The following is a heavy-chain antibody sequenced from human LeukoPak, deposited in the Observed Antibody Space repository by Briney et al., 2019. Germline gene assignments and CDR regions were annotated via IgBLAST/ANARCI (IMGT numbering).Heavy chain of an antibody. CDR1: GGSFSGHY. J-gene: IGHJ4*02. CDR2: INHSGST. CDR3: ARVLDGYKADY. D-gene: IGHD5-24*01. Sequence: PSETLSLTCAVYGGSFSGHYWSWIRQPPGKGLEWIGEINHSGSTNYNPSLKSRVTISVDTSKNQFSLKLSSVTAADTAVYYCARVLDGYKADYWGQGTLVTVSS. V-gene: IGHV4-34*01.